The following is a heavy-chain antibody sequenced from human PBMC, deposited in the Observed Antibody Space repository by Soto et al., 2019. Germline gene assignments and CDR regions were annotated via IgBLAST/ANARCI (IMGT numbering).Heavy chain of an antibody. CDR3: ARIPHYSDSYYMDY. Sequence: SGPTLVNPTQTLTLTCTFSGFSLSTSGVGVGWIRQPPGKALEWLALINWDNDKRYSTSLKTRLTITRDTSKNQVVLTMTNVDPVDTATYYCARIPHYSDSYYMDYWGQGTLVTVPQ. CDR2: INWDNDK. J-gene: IGHJ4*02. V-gene: IGHV2-5*02. CDR1: GFSLSTSGVG. D-gene: IGHD2-21*01.